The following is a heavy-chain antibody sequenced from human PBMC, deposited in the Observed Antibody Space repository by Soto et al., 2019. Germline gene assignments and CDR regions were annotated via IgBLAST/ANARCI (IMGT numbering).Heavy chain of an antibody. CDR2: IDPSGGVT. CDR3: ARENYDFWSGYELGTHYYYYMDV. D-gene: IGHD3-3*01. Sequence: ASVKVSCKASGYTFTKFHIHWVRQEPGQDHEWMGMIDPSGGVTRDAQRFQGRITMTSDTSTSSVYMELRGLTSEDTAVYYCARENYDFWSGYELGTHYYYYMDVWGKGTTVTVSS. CDR1: GYTFTKFH. J-gene: IGHJ6*03. V-gene: IGHV1-46*01.